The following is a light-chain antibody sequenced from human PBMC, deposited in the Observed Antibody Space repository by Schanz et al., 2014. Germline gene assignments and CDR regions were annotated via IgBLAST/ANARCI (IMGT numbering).Light chain of an antibody. J-gene: IGLJ3*02. CDR2: SNN. Sequence: LTQPPSASGTPGQRVAISCSGRSSNIGINPVDWYQQIPGTAPKLVIYSNNQRPSGVPDRFSGSKSGTSASLASSGLQSEDEADYYCAAWDDSLNGGVFGGGTKLTVL. CDR1: SSNIGINP. V-gene: IGLV1-44*01. CDR3: AAWDDSLNGGV.